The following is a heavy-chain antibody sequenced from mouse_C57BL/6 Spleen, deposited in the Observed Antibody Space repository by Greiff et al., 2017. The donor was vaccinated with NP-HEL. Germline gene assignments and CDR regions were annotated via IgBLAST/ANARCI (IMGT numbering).Heavy chain of an antibody. CDR1: GFSLTSYG. CDR2: IWSGGST. Sequence: VQLQQSGPGLVQPSQSLSITCTVSGFSLTSYGVHWVRQSPGKGLEWLGVIWSGGSTDYNADFISRLSISKDNSKSHVFFKMNSLQADDTAIYYCARGDSYFDYWGQGTTLTVSS. D-gene: IGHD2-13*01. CDR3: ARGDSYFDY. J-gene: IGHJ2*01. V-gene: IGHV2-2*01.